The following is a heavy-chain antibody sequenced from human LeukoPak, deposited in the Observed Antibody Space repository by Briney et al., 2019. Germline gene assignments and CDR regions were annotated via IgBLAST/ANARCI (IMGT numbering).Heavy chain of an antibody. J-gene: IGHJ3*02. CDR1: GFTFSSYG. CDR2: IRYDGSNK. V-gene: IGHV3-30*02. D-gene: IGHD2-2*01. CDR3: AKPSGYCSSTSCYPDAFDI. Sequence: PGGSLRLSCAASGFTFSSYGMHWVRQAPGKGLEWVAFIRYDGSNKYYADSVKGRFTISRDNSKNTLYLQMNSLRAEDTAVYYCAKPSGYCSSTSCYPDAFDIWGQGTMVTVSS.